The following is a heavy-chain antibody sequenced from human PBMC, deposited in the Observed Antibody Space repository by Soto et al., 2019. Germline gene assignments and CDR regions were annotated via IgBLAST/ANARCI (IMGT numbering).Heavy chain of an antibody. J-gene: IGHJ4*02. CDR1: SGSFSGYY. Sequence: SETLSLTCSIYSGSFSGYYWSWIRQPPGKGLEWIGEISQSGNTNYSPSLKSRVSISIDTSKKKFSLNLASVSAADTAVYYCARAPKVSGSSQTRPDFWGQGTLVTVSS. CDR2: ISQSGNT. D-gene: IGHD6-6*01. CDR3: ARAPKVSGSSQTRPDF. V-gene: IGHV4-34*01.